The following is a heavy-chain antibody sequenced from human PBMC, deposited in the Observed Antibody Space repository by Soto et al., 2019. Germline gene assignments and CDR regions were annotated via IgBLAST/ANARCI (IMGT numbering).Heavy chain of an antibody. V-gene: IGHV4-39*07. CDR1: GGSISSRSYY. D-gene: IGHD6-19*01. CDR3: ARDPAVAGTEYLDY. J-gene: IGHJ4*02. Sequence: SETLSLTCTVSGGSISSRSYYWGWIRQPPGKGLEWIGSIYHRGSTYYNPSLKSRVTISVDTSNNQFSLKLSSVTAADTAVYYCARDPAVAGTEYLDYWGQGTLVTVSS. CDR2: IYHRGST.